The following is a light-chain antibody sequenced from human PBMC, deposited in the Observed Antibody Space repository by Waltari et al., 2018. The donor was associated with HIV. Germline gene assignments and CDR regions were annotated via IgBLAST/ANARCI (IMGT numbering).Light chain of an antibody. CDR1: PLLRNY. V-gene: IGLV3-25*03. CDR3: QSAHNSDVI. Sequence: SYELPHTPSVSVPPGQTSKISCSGDPLLRNYVYWYQQKAGQAPVMIIFQDTKRPSDIPARFSASSAGTTATLTISGVQAEDEADYFCQSAHNSDVIFGGGTKLTVL. CDR2: QDT. J-gene: IGLJ2*01.